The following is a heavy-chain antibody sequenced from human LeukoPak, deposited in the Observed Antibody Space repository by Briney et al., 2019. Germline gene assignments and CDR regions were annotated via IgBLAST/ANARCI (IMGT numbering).Heavy chain of an antibody. CDR3: ARHKRGVVITIDYGMDV. V-gene: IGHV4-59*08. CDR2: IYYSGST. Sequence: PSETLSLTWTVAAGSISRYSWSWLRPPPGPGLVWFGYIYYSGSTNYNPSLKSRVTISVDTSKNQFSLKLSSVTAADTAVYYCARHKRGVVITIDYGMDVWGQGTTVTVSS. CDR1: AGSISRYS. J-gene: IGHJ6*02. D-gene: IGHD3-22*01.